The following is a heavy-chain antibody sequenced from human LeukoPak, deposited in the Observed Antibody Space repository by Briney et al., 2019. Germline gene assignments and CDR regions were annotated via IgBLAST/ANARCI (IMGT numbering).Heavy chain of an antibody. D-gene: IGHD6-19*01. Sequence: GASVTVSFRASAYAFTKDGISWVRQAPGQGLERMGWIRGYNGNTKKAQKFQGRVIMTTDPSTSTAYMELRSLRSEDTAVYSCARDIAVARLELDYWGQGTLVTVSS. CDR1: AYAFTKDG. CDR3: ARDIAVARLELDY. CDR2: IRGYNGNT. V-gene: IGHV1-18*01. J-gene: IGHJ4*02.